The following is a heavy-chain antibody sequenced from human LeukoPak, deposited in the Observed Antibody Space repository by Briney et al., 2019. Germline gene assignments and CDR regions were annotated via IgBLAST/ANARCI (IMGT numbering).Heavy chain of an antibody. J-gene: IGHJ4*02. Sequence: TGGSLRLSCAASGFTFSSYNMNWVRQAPGKGLEWVSSITSSSSHIYYADSVKGRFTISRDNAKNSLYLHLNSLRAEDTGVYYCATFRTSTTSGSDYWDQGTLVTVSS. D-gene: IGHD2-2*01. CDR2: ITSSSSHI. CDR1: GFTFSSYN. V-gene: IGHV3-21*01. CDR3: ATFRTSTTSGSDY.